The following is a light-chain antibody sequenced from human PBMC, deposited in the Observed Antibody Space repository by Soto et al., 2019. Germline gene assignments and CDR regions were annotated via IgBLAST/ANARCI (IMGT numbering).Light chain of an antibody. CDR1: QSILYSSNNKKY. V-gene: IGKV4-1*01. CDR3: KQYYSTPLS. J-gene: IGKJ4*01. CDR2: WAS. Sequence: DIVMTQSPDSLAVSLGERATINCKSSQSILYSSNNKKYLSWYQQKPGQPPKLLIYWASTRESGVPDRFGGSGSGTDFTLTISSLQAEDVAVYYCKQYYSTPLSCGGGTKVEIK.